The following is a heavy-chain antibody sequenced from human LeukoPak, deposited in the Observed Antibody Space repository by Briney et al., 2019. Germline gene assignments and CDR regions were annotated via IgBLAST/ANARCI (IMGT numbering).Heavy chain of an antibody. CDR2: INHSGST. J-gene: IGHJ3*02. V-gene: IGHV4-34*01. CDR1: GGSFSGYY. CDR3: ARDRLSSGCAFDI. Sequence: SETLSLTCAVYGGSFSGYYWSWIRQPPGKGLEWIGEINHSGSTNYNPSLKSRVTISVDTSKNQFSLKLSSVTAADTAVYYCARDRLSSGCAFDIWGQGTMVTVSS. D-gene: IGHD6-19*01.